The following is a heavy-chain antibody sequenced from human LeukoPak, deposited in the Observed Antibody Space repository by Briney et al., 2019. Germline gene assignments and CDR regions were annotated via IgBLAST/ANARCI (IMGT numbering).Heavy chain of an antibody. D-gene: IGHD3-22*01. CDR3: ARVPQYYYDSSGYYSVSWFDP. V-gene: IGHV1-2*02. Sequence: GASVKVSCKASGYTFTTYYMHWVRQAPGQGLEWMGWINPNSGGTNYAQKFQGRVTMTRDTSISTAYMELSRLRSDDTAVYYCARVPQYYYDSSGYYSVSWFDPWGQGTLVTVSS. CDR1: GYTFTTYY. CDR2: INPNSGGT. J-gene: IGHJ5*02.